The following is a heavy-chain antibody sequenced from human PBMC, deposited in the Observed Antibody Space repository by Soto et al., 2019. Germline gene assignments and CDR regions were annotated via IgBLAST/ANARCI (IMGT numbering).Heavy chain of an antibody. Sequence: QVQLQESGPGLVKLSQTLSLTCTVSGGSFSSGGYYWSWIRQHPGKGLEWIGYIYYSGSTYYNPSLKSRVTLSVDTSKNQFSLKLSSVTAADTAVYYCARVFSSGWYAADYWGQGTLVTVSS. CDR2: IYYSGST. V-gene: IGHV4-31*03. J-gene: IGHJ4*02. CDR1: GGSFSSGGYY. D-gene: IGHD6-19*01. CDR3: ARVFSSGWYAADY.